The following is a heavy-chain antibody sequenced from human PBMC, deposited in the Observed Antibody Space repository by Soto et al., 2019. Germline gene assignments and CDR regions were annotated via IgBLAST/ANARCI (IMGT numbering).Heavy chain of an antibody. Sequence: ASVKVSCKASGYTFTSYYMHWVRQAPGQGLEWMGIINPSGGSTSYAQKFQGRVTMTRDTSPSTVYMELSRLRSEDTAVYYCARDLGDYSPNYGMDVWGQGTTVTVSS. CDR3: ARDLGDYSPNYGMDV. J-gene: IGHJ6*02. D-gene: IGHD4-4*01. CDR2: INPSGGST. V-gene: IGHV1-46*01. CDR1: GYTFTSYY.